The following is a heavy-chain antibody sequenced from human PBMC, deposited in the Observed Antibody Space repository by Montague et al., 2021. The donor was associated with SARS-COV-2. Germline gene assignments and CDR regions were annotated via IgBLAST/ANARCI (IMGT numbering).Heavy chain of an antibody. J-gene: IGHJ4*02. CDR3: ARENTVTTFGGPYYIDS. CDR2: IYDSGST. D-gene: IGHD4-17*01. V-gene: IGHV4-59*02. Sequence: SETLSLTCIVSGXSVRSYYWSWIRQPPGKGLEWIGYIYDSGSTNYNPSLKSRVTISVDTSKNQFSLKLSSVTAADTAVYYCARENTVTTFGGPYYIDSWGQGTLGTVSA. CDR1: GXSVRSYY.